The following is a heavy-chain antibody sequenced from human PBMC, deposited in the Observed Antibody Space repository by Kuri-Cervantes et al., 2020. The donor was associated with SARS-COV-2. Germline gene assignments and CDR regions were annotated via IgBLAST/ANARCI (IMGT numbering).Heavy chain of an antibody. V-gene: IGHV4-38-2*01. CDR3: ARRLGDIVVVPAAISPQPEERWLDP. CDR1: GYSIRSGYY. J-gene: IGHJ5*02. Sequence: SQTLSLTCAVSGYSIRSGYYWGWIRQPPGKGLEWIGSIYHSGSTYYNPSLKSRVTISVDTSKNQFSLKLSSVTAADTAVYYCARRLGDIVVVPAAISPQPEERWLDPWGQGTLVTVSS. CDR2: IYHSGST. D-gene: IGHD2-2*01.